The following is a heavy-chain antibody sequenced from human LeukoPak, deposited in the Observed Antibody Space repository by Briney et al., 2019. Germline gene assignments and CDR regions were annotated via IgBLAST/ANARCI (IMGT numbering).Heavy chain of an antibody. J-gene: IGHJ4*02. CDR1: GYTFTGYY. CDR3: AKGPYYGSGSYPYYFDY. V-gene: IGHV1-2*06. CDR2: INPNSGGT. D-gene: IGHD3-10*01. Sequence: ASMKVSCKASGYTFTGYYMHWVRQAPGQGLEWIGRINPNSGGTNYAQKFQGRVTMTRGTSISTAYMELSRLRSDGTAVYYCAKGPYYGSGSYPYYFDYWGQGTLVTVSS.